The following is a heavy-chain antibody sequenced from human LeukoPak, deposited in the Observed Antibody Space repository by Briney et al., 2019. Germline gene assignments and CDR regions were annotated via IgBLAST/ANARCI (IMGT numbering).Heavy chain of an antibody. Sequence: KPSQTLSLTCTLSGGSITSGRYYWTWIRQHPQRGLEWIGYVSYSGSTNYNSSLMSRLTISADTSKNQFYLRLTSVTAADTAVYYCARDPRGDITGTTFDRWGQGTLVTVSS. CDR3: ARDPRGDITGTTFDR. D-gene: IGHD1-20*01. CDR1: GGSITSGRYY. V-gene: IGHV4-31*03. J-gene: IGHJ5*02. CDR2: VSYSGST.